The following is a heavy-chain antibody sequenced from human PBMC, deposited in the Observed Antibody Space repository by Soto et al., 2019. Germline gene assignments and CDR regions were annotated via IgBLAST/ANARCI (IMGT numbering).Heavy chain of an antibody. CDR1: GGSVNSGSYY. CDR2: IYYSGST. V-gene: IGHV4-39*01. D-gene: IGHD2-15*01. CDR3: ARRRSGSSRVDY. Sequence: SETLSLTCTVSGGSVNSGSYYWGWIRQPPGKGLEWIGNIYYSGSTYYNPSLRNRVTMSVDTSKNQFSLNLNSVTATDTAVYYSARRRSGSSRVDYWGQGTLVTVSS. J-gene: IGHJ4*02.